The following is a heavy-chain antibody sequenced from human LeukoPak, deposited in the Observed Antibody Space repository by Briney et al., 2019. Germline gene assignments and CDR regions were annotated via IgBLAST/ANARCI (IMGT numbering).Heavy chain of an antibody. Sequence: TTSETLSLTCTVSGGSISSGSYYWRWIRQPAGKGLEWIARIYTSGSTNYNPSLKSRVTISVDTSKNQFSLKLSSVTAADTAVYYCARVNQWELHYWGQEPWSPSPQ. CDR1: GGSISSGSYY. J-gene: IGHJ4*01. CDR3: ARVNQWELHY. CDR2: IYTSGST. D-gene: IGHD1-26*01. V-gene: IGHV4-61*02.